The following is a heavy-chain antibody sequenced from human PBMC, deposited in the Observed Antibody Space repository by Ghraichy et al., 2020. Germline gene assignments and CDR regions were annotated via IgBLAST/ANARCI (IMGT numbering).Heavy chain of an antibody. J-gene: IGHJ4*02. V-gene: IGHV3-48*03. CDR3: ARGSLASGSNAHFDF. D-gene: IGHD3-10*01. CDR1: GFNFRTYE. Sequence: GGSLRLSCAVYGFNFRTYEMNWVRQAPGRGLEWVSYITSGGFTYYRDSVKGRFTISRDNVKNSLFLQMNNLRAEDTATYYCARGSLASGSNAHFDFWGQGSLVTVSS. CDR2: ITSGGFT.